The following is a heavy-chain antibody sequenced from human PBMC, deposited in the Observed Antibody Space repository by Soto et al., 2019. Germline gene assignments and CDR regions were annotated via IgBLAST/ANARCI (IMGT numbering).Heavy chain of an antibody. Sequence: EVQLVQSGAEVKKPGESLKISCKGSGYSFTTYWIGWVRQMPGKGLEWMGIIYPRDSDTRYSPSFQGQVTISADKSISTAYLQWSSLKASDTAMYYCVRPRGDTAVTYYFDYWGQGTLVTVSS. CDR3: VRPRGDTAVTYYFDY. CDR2: IYPRDSDT. V-gene: IGHV5-51*01. D-gene: IGHD5-18*01. CDR1: GYSFTTYW. J-gene: IGHJ4*02.